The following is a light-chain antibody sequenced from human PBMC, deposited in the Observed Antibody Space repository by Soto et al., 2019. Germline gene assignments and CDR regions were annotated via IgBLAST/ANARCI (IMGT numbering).Light chain of an antibody. Sequence: ESVLTQSPATLSFFPCEIATLSCRAIQIVRTYLSLYQHKPCQAPRLLISNASDRATGIPARFSGSGSGTDFTLTISSLEADDFAVYYCHQRSNWPRTFGGGTKVDIK. J-gene: IGKJ4*01. CDR3: HQRSNWPRT. CDR1: QIVRTY. CDR2: NAS. V-gene: IGKV3-11*01.